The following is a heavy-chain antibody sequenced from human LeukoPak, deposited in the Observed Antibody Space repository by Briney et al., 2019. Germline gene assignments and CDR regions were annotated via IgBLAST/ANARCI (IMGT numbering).Heavy chain of an antibody. CDR2: IYSGGST. D-gene: IGHD4-11*01. Sequence: PGGSLRLSCAVSGFTVSSNYMRWFRQAPGEGLEWVTVIYSGGSTYYADSVKGRFTISRDNSKNTLYLQMNSLRAEDTAVYYCARGGAYSNPFDYWGQGTLVTVSS. J-gene: IGHJ4*02. CDR1: GFTVSSNY. CDR3: ARGGAYSNPFDY. V-gene: IGHV3-53*01.